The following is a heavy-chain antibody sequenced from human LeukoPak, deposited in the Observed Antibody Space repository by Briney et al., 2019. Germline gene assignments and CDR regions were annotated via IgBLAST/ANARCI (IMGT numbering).Heavy chain of an antibody. D-gene: IGHD3-3*01. CDR2: ISSSSSYI. Sequence: GGSLRLSCAASGFTFSIYSMKWVRQAPGKGLEWVSSISSSSSYIYYADSVEGRFTIYRDNAKNSLYLQMNSLRAKDTVVYYCARGPPHYLEWLLYSDYWGQGTLATVSS. CDR3: ARGPPHYLEWLLYSDY. CDR1: GFTFSIYS. V-gene: IGHV3-21*01. J-gene: IGHJ4*02.